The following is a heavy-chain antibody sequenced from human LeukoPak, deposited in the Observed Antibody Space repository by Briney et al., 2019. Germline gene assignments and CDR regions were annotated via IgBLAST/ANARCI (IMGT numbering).Heavy chain of an antibody. J-gene: IGHJ6*02. Sequence: GGSLRLSCAASGFTLSSNGMHWVRQAPGKGLEGVAVISYDGSNKYYANSVKGRFTISRDNSKNTLYLQMNSLRAEETAVYFCAKDRGVYYNYGMDVWGQGTTVTVPS. CDR1: GFTLSSNG. V-gene: IGHV3-30*18. CDR2: ISYDGSNK. CDR3: AKDRGVYYNYGMDV.